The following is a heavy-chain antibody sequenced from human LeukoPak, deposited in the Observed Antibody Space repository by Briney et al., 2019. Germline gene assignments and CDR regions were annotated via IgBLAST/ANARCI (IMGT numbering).Heavy chain of an antibody. CDR1: GYTFTSYA. CDR2: INAGNGNT. CDR3: ARTYYYDSSGYYHFDY. V-gene: IGHV1-3*01. J-gene: IGHJ4*02. D-gene: IGHD3-22*01. Sequence: GASVKVSCKASGYTFTSYAMHWVRQAPGQRLEWMGWINAGNGNTKYSQKFQGRVTITRDTSASTAYMELSSLRSEDTAVYYCARTYYYDSSGYYHFDYWGQGTLVTVSS.